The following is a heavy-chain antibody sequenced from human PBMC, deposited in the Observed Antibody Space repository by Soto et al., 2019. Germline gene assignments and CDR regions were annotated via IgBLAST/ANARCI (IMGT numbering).Heavy chain of an antibody. D-gene: IGHD1-7*01. CDR1: GGSFSGYY. Sequence: PSETLSLTCAVYGGSFSGYYWGWIRQPPGKGLEWIGEINHSGSTNYNPSLKSRVTISVDTSKNQFSLKLSSVTAADTAVYYCARGARSRTGTTSLHAFDIWGQGTLVTVSS. V-gene: IGHV4-34*01. CDR3: ARGARSRTGTTSLHAFDI. J-gene: IGHJ4*02. CDR2: INHSGST.